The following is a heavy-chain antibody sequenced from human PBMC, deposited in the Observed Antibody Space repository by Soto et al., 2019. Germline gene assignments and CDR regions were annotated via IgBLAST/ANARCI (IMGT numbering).Heavy chain of an antibody. J-gene: IGHJ4*02. Sequence: QITLKESGPTLVRPTQTLTLTCTLSGVSVSATGVGVAWIRQSPGKALECLALIYWNDDERYSPSLKSRLTIPKDISKNQVVLTMANMDPVDAGTYYCARRLWDSSGWHPFDSWGQGALVTVSS. D-gene: IGHD6-19*01. CDR2: IYWNDDE. V-gene: IGHV2-5*01. CDR1: GVSVSATGVG. CDR3: ARRLWDSSGWHPFDS.